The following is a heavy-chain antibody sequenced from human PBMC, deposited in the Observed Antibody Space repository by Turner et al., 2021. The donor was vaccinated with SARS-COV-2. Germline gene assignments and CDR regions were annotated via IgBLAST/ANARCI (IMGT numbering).Heavy chain of an antibody. CDR3: ATVRVRYVRPRYHFYMDV. D-gene: IGHD2-15*01. CDR2: FDLEVGGT. Sequence: VQLVQTGAEGKKNGASVTVSCEGSGYTLSDLSMHWVRQAPGKGLEWMGGFDLEVGGTVYAQKFQGRVTMTKDTSTDTAYMELNSLRTEDTAVYYCATVRVRYVRPRYHFYMDVWGTGTTVTVSS. J-gene: IGHJ6*03. CDR1: GYTLSDLS. V-gene: IGHV1-24*01.